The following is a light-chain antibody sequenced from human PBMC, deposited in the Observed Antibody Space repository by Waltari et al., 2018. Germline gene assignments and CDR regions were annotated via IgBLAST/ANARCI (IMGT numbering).Light chain of an antibody. CDR1: YSHVGNNV. CDR2: RSD. J-gene: IGLJ2*01. CDR3: ASWDDSLNGRWV. Sequence: QSELTQPPSASGTPGQKVTISCSGSYSHVGNNVKNWYQQFPGTAPKLLIYRSDQRPSGVPDRFSGSKSGTSASLAIIGLRSDDEADYYCASWDDSLNGRWVFGGGTKLTVL. V-gene: IGLV1-44*01.